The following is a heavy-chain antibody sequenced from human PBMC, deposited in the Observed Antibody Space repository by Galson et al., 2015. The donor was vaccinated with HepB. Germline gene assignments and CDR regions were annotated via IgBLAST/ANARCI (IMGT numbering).Heavy chain of an antibody. Sequence: SLRLSCAASGFTFSSYAMHWVRQAPGKGLEWVAVISYDGSNKYYADSVKGRFTISRDNSKNTLYLQMNSLRAEDTAVYYCARDSGPYYCSGGSCYSGDEYFQHWGQGTLVTVSS. D-gene: IGHD2-15*01. CDR2: ISYDGSNK. V-gene: IGHV3-30*04. CDR3: ARDSGPYYCSGGSCYSGDEYFQH. J-gene: IGHJ1*01. CDR1: GFTFSSYA.